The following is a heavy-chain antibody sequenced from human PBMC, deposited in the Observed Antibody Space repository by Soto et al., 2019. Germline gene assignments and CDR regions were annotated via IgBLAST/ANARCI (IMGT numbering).Heavy chain of an antibody. CDR3: ARDRKQWLVNYYYGMDV. CDR2: ISSSSSYT. D-gene: IGHD6-19*01. CDR1: GVTFIDYY. V-gene: IGHV3-11*05. Sequence: GSLRLSCAASGVTFIDYYMSWIRQAPGKGLEWVSYISSSSSYTNYADSVKGRFTISRDNAKNSLYLQMNSLRAEDTAVYYCARDRKQWLVNYYYGMDVWGLGTTVTVSS. J-gene: IGHJ6*02.